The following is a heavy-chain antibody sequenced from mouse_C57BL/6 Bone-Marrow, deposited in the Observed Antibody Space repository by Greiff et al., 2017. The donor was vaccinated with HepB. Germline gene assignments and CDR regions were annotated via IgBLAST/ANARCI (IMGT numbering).Heavy chain of an antibody. CDR2: INPYNGGT. V-gene: IGHV1-19*01. J-gene: IGHJ4*01. CDR3: ARIYDGYYGYAMDY. D-gene: IGHD2-3*01. CDR1: GYTFTDYY. Sequence: VQLKQSGPVLVKPGASVKMSCKASGYTFTDYYMNWVKQSHGKSLEWIGVINPYNGGTSYNQKFKGKATLTVDKSSSTAYMELNSLTSEDSAVYYCARIYDGYYGYAMDYWGQGTSVTVSS.